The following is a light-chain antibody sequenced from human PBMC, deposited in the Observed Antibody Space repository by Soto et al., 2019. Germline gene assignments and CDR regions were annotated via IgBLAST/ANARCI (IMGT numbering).Light chain of an antibody. CDR3: QQHGISRVRT. J-gene: IGKJ1*01. CDR2: AAY. Sequence: EIGLTQFPGTVSLSPGERATLSCRASQSVTSSYLAWYQQTPGQAPRLLIYAAYSRATGITDRFSGSGSGTDFTLTISRLEPEDFAMYYCQQHGISRVRTFGQGTKVEVK. V-gene: IGKV3-20*01. CDR1: QSVTSSY.